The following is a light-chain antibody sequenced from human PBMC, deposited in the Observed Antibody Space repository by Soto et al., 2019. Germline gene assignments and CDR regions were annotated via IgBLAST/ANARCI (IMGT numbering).Light chain of an antibody. V-gene: IGLV6-57*04. CDR3: QSYDSSSLAV. CDR2: EDN. CDR1: SGSIASNY. Sequence: NFMLTQPHSVSESPGKTVTISCTRSSGSIASNYVQWYQQRPGSAPTTVIYEDNQRPSGVPDRFSGAIDSSSNSASLTISGLTTEDEADYYCQSYDSSSLAVFGGGTQLTVL. J-gene: IGLJ7*01.